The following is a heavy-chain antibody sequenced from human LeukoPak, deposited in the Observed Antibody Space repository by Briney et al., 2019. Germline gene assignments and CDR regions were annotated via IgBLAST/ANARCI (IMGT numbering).Heavy chain of an antibody. J-gene: IGHJ4*02. V-gene: IGHV3-48*02. CDR1: GFTSSSYG. CDR3: ARNPGGIGDY. Sequence: PGGSLRLSCAASGFTSSSYGMHWVRQAPGKGLEWVSFISGSSSSTFYADSVKGRFTVSRDNAKNSLYLQMNSLRDEDTAVYYCARNPGGIGDYWGQGTLVTVSS. CDR2: ISGSSSST. D-gene: IGHD4-23*01.